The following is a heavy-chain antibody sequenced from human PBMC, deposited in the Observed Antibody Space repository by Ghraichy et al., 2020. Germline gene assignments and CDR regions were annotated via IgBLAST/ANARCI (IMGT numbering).Heavy chain of an antibody. CDR1: GGSFSGYY. CDR3: ARRGLLSYYYYYGMDV. J-gene: IGHJ6*02. CDR2: INHSGST. V-gene: IGHV4-34*01. Sequence: SETLSLTCAVYGGSFSGYYWSWIRQPPGKGLEWIGEINHSGSTNYNPSLKSRVTISVDTSKNQFSLKLSSVTAADTAVYYCARRGLLSYYYYYGMDVWGQGTTVTVSS. D-gene: IGHD3-3*01.